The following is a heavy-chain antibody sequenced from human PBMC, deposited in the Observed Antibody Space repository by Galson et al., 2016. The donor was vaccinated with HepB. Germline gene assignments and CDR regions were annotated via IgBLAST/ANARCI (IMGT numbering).Heavy chain of an antibody. CDR3: AKSFAALRYFDY. CDR2: ISGRAGTT. J-gene: IGHJ4*02. Sequence: RQTPGKGLQWVSGISGRAGTTYYADSVKGRFTISRDNSKNTLYLQMISLSAEDTAVYYCAKSFAALRYFDYWGQGTLITVSS. D-gene: IGHD6-6*01. V-gene: IGHV3-23*01.